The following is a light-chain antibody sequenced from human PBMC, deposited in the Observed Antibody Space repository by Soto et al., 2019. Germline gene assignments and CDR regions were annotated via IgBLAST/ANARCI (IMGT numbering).Light chain of an antibody. CDR3: SSYTGSSTLV. CDR2: DVS. V-gene: IGLV2-14*01. Sequence: QSALTQPASVSGSPGQSITISCTGTSCDVGGYNYVSWYQQHPGKAPKLMIYDVSNRPSGVSNRFSGSKSGNTASLTISGLQAEDEADYYCSSYTGSSTLVFGGGTKLTVL. J-gene: IGLJ2*01. CDR1: SCDVGGYNY.